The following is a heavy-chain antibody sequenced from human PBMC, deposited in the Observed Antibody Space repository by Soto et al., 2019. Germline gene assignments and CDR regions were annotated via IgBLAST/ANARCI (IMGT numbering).Heavy chain of an antibody. D-gene: IGHD3-16*02. CDR3: ARVFMITFGGVIVPSYYFDY. CDR2: IYYSGST. V-gene: IGHV4-59*01. CDR1: GGSISSYY. Sequence: PSETLSLTCTASGGSISSYYWSWIRQHPGKGLEWIGYIYYSGSTNYNPSLKSRVTISVDTSKNQFSLKLSSVTAADTAVYYCARVFMITFGGVIVPSYYFDYWGQGTLVTVSS. J-gene: IGHJ4*02.